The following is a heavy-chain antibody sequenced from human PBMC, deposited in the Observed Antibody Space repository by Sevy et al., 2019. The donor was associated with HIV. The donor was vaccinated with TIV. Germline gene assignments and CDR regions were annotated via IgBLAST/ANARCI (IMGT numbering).Heavy chain of an antibody. Sequence: GGSLRLSCATSGFTFSSYSMHWVRQAPGKGLEWVATISYDGINKHYADSVKGRFTISRDNFKNSLSLQMNSLRAEDTAVYFCALERLSSDVAKYFQNWGQGTLVTVSS. D-gene: IGHD1-1*01. CDR1: GFTFSSYS. J-gene: IGHJ1*01. CDR3: ALERLSSDVAKYFQN. V-gene: IGHV3-30-3*01. CDR2: ISYDGINK.